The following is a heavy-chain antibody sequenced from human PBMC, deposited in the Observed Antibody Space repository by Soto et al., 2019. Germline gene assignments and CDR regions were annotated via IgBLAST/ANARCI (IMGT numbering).Heavy chain of an antibody. CDR2: IIPIFGTA. V-gene: IGHV1-69*06. Sequence: SVKVSCKASGGTFSSYAISWVRQAPGQGLEWMGGIIPIFGTANYAQKFQGRVTITADKSTSTAYMELSSLRSADTAVYYCARTSRLSAIFGVVMPRPYGMDVWGQGITVTVS. J-gene: IGHJ6*02. CDR3: ARTSRLSAIFGVVMPRPYGMDV. D-gene: IGHD3-3*01. CDR1: GGTFSSYA.